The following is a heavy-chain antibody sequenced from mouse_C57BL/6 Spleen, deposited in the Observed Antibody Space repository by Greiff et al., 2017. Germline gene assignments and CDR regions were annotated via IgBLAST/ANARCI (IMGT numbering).Heavy chain of an antibody. D-gene: IGHD1-1*01. J-gene: IGHJ1*03. CDR3: TREGHYYGSSYQYFDV. CDR2: ISSGGDYI. V-gene: IGHV5-9-1*02. CDR1: GFTFSSYA. Sequence: EVKLVESGEGLVKPGGSLKLSCAASGFTFSSYAMSWVRQTPEKRLEWVAYISSGGDYIYYADTVKGRFTLSRDHARNTLYLQMSSLKSEDTAMYYSTREGHYYGSSYQYFDVWGTGTTVTIYS.